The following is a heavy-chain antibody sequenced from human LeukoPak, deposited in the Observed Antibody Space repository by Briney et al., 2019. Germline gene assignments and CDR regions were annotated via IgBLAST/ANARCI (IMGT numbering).Heavy chain of an antibody. CDR2: IIPIFGTA. J-gene: IGHJ3*02. D-gene: IGHD3-22*01. Sequence: ASVKVSCKASGGTFSSYAISWVRQAPGQGLEWMGGIIPIFGTANYAQKFQGRVTITTDESTSTAYMELSSLRSEDTAVYCCARGRRYYYDSSGPRIDAFDIWGQGTMVTVSS. CDR1: GGTFSSYA. CDR3: ARGRRYYYDSSGPRIDAFDI. V-gene: IGHV1-69*05.